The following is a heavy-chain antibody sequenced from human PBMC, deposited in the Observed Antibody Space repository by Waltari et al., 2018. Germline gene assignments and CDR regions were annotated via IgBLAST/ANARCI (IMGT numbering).Heavy chain of an antibody. J-gene: IGHJ5*02. V-gene: IGHV3-30-3*01. Sequence: QVQLVESGGGVVQPGTSLRLSCVASGVNFNSYTMHWVRQAPGKGLEWVGVISYDGYNKYYGDSVRGRFTMSRDNSKNTLYLEMNSLRIDDTAVYYCARPHYTNLNYFDPWGQGTLVTVSS. CDR1: GVNFNSYT. CDR2: ISYDGYNK. D-gene: IGHD1-7*01. CDR3: ARPHYTNLNYFDP.